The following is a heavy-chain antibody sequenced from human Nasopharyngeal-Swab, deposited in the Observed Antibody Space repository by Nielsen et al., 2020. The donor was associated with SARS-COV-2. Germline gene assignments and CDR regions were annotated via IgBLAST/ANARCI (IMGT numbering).Heavy chain of an antibody. D-gene: IGHD1-1*01. CDR2: ISGSTNTI. V-gene: IGHV3-48*02. CDR3: AREWNWDDAFDY. CDR1: GFPFSSYG. Sequence: GESLKISCAASGFPFSSYGMHWVRQAPGKGLEWISYISGSTNTIYYADPVKGRFTISRDNAENLLYLDMTSLRDDDTAVYYCAREWNWDDAFDYWGQGTLVTVSS. J-gene: IGHJ4*02.